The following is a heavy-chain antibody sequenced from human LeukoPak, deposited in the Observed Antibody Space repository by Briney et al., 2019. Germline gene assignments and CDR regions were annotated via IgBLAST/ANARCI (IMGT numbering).Heavy chain of an antibody. CDR2: IRYDGSNK. CDR1: GFTFSSYG. Sequence: GGSLRLSCAASGFTFSSYGMHWVRQAPGKGLEWVAFIRYDGSNKYYADSVKGRLTISRDNSENTLYLQMNSLRAEDTAVYYCAKPPYYYDSSGYYSDWGQGTLVTVSS. D-gene: IGHD3-22*01. J-gene: IGHJ4*02. CDR3: AKPPYYYDSSGYYSD. V-gene: IGHV3-30*02.